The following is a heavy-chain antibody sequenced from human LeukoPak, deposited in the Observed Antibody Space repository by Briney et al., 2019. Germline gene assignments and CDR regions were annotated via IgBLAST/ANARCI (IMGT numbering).Heavy chain of an antibody. V-gene: IGHV3-30*03. CDR1: GDSISGST. J-gene: IGHJ4*02. CDR2: ISYDGNTK. CDR3: AAHPSSAY. D-gene: IGHD6-6*01. Sequence: LSLTCTVSGDSISGSTYYWGWVRQAPGKGLEWVAVISYDGNTKYYGDSVRGRFTISRDHSKNTLYLQMNTLRAEDTAVYYCAAHPSSAYWGRGTLVTVSS.